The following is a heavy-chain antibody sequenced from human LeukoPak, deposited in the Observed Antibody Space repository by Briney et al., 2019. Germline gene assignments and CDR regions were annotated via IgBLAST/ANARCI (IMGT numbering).Heavy chain of an antibody. CDR3: ARGDRLYAISYFGY. V-gene: IGHV4-61*09. Sequence: SETLSLTCTVSGGSISSGSYSWSWIRQPAGMGLEWIGHIYSSGSTNYNPSLKSRVTISLDTSKNHFSLRLTSVTAADTAVYFCARGDRLYAISYFGYWGQGNLVTVSS. CDR2: IYSSGST. J-gene: IGHJ4*02. CDR1: GGSISSGSYS. D-gene: IGHD2-21*02.